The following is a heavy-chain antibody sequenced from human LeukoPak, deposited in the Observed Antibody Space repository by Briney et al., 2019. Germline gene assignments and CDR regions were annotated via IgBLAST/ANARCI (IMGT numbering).Heavy chain of an antibody. CDR3: TTDRYSSSWGTDY. D-gene: IGHD6-13*01. Sequence: PGGSLRLSCAASGFTFGDYAMSWFRQAPGKGLEWVGFIRSKAYGGTTEYAASVKGRFTISRDDSKSIAYLQMNSLKTEDTAVYYCTTDRYSSSWGTDYWGQGTLVTVSS. CDR2: IRSKAYGGTT. J-gene: IGHJ4*02. V-gene: IGHV3-49*03. CDR1: GFTFGDYA.